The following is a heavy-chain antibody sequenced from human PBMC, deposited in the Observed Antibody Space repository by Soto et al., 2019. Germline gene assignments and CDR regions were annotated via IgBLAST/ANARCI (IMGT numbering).Heavy chain of an antibody. Sequence: GGSLRLSCVASGFTFISSFMGWIRQAAGKGLEWVANINQDGGVTYYVDSVEGRFTISRDNTKGSLYLQMNSLRGEDTAIYYCARYYRGSGRYFFDYWGQGTLVTVSS. CDR3: ARYYRGSGRYFFDY. V-gene: IGHV3-7*03. J-gene: IGHJ4*02. CDR2: INQDGGVT. CDR1: GFTFISSF. D-gene: IGHD6-19*01.